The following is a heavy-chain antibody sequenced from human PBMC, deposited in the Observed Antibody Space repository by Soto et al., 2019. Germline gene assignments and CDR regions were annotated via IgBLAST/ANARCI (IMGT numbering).Heavy chain of an antibody. Sequence: GGSLRLSCASSGFSFIGSAIHWVRQASGKGLEWVGGIRAKSNKYATLYAESLKGRFTSSRDDSQSTADLEMNSLKTEDTAVYYCNSGCYCSSIWGQGTLVTVSS. CDR2: IRAKSNKYAT. V-gene: IGHV3-73*01. CDR1: GFSFIGSA. J-gene: IGHJ4*02. CDR3: NSGCYCSSI. D-gene: IGHD1-26*01.